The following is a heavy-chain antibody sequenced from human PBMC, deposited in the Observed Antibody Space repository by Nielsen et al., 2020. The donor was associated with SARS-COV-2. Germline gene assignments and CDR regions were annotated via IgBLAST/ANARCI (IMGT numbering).Heavy chain of an antibody. CDR2: ISNDGVNI. Sequence: GESLKISCAASGIIFSSYALHWVRQSPGKGLEWVAVISNDGVNIHYGDFVKGRFTISRDNSRSTLYLQMDSLTTDDTAVYHCALNPRSTSPYGYHYGMDVWGPGTTVTVSS. CDR3: ALNPRSTSPYGYHYGMDV. J-gene: IGHJ6*02. V-gene: IGHV3-30*03. D-gene: IGHD2-2*01. CDR1: GIIFSSYA.